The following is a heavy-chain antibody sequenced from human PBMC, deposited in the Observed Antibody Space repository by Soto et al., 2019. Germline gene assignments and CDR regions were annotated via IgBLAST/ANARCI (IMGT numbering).Heavy chain of an antibody. J-gene: IGHJ6*02. CDR2: IYYSGST. CDR1: GGSISSYY. V-gene: IGHV4-59*01. D-gene: IGHD3-10*01. Sequence: SETLSLTCTVSGGSISSYYWSWIRQPPGKGLEWIGYIYYSGSTNYNPSLKSRVTISVDTSKNQFSLKLSSVTAADTAVYYCARDRFGWFGELFDYGMDVWGQGTTVTVSS. CDR3: ARDRFGWFGELFDYGMDV.